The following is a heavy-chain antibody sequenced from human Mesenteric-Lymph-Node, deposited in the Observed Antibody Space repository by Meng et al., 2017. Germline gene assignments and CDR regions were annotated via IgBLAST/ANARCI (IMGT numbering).Heavy chain of an antibody. Sequence: GGSLRLSCAASGFTFSDYYMSWIRQAPGKGLEWVSYISSSGSTIYYADAVKGRLTISRDNAKNSLYLQMNSRRAEDTAVYYSAREGPGGADIVVVPAAMRGGYWGQGTLVTVSS. V-gene: IGHV3-11*01. J-gene: IGHJ4*02. CDR1: GFTFSDYY. CDR2: ISSSGSTI. CDR3: AREGPGGADIVVVPAAMRGGY. D-gene: IGHD2-2*01.